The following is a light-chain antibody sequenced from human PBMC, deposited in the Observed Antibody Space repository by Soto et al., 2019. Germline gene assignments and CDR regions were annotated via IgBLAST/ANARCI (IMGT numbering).Light chain of an antibody. CDR2: DVS. V-gene: IGLV2-14*03. Sequence: QLVLTQPASVSGSPGQSIAMSCTGTSSDVGTHNFVSWYQQHPGKAPKLIIYDVSNRPSGVSDRFFGSKSGNTASLTISGLQAEDEADYYCSSFTTTNTYVFGTGTKLTV. CDR3: SSFTTTNTYV. CDR1: SSDVGTHNF. J-gene: IGLJ1*01.